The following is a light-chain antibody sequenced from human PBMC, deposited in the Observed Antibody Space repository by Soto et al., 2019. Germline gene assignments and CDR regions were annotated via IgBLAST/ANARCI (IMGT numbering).Light chain of an antibody. CDR1: QSVRSDY. CDR3: QQYGNSPLT. V-gene: IGKV3-20*01. Sequence: EIVLTQSPVTRSLSPGERATLSCRASQSVRSDYFAWYQQKPGQAPRVIIFGVSTRATGIPDRFSGSGSGTDFTLTISRLEPEDFALYYCQQYGNSPLTFGGGTKVDIK. CDR2: GVS. J-gene: IGKJ4*01.